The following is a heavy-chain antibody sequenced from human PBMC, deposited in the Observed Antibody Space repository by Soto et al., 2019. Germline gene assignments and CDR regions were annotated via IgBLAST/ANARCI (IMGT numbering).Heavy chain of an antibody. CDR1: GFTFSSYS. CDR2: ISSSSSTI. J-gene: IGHJ4*02. V-gene: IGHV3-48*02. CDR3: AREEGSTPPPFDY. D-gene: IGHD2-2*01. Sequence: EVQLVESGGGLVQPGGSLRLSCAASGFTFSSYSMNWVRQAPGKGLEWVSYISSSSSTIYYADSVKGRFTISRDNAKNSLYLQMNSVRDEDTAVYYCAREEGSTPPPFDYWGQGTLVTVSS.